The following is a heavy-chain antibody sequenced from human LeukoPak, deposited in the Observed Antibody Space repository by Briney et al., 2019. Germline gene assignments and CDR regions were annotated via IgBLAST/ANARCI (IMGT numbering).Heavy chain of an antibody. D-gene: IGHD6-19*01. J-gene: IGHJ6*02. CDR2: MNPNSGNT. V-gene: IGHV1-8*02. Sequence: ASVKVSCKASGCTFTGYYMHWVRQATGQGLEWMGWMNPNSGNTGYAQKFQGRVTMTRNTSISTAYMELSSLRSEDTAVYYCARAGYSSGSPRYYYYGMDVWAKGPRSPSP. CDR3: ARAGYSSGSPRYYYYGMDV. CDR1: GCTFTGYY.